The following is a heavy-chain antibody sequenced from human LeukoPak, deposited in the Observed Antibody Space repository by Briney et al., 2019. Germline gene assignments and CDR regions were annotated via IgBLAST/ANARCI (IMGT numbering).Heavy chain of an antibody. Sequence: GGSLRLSCSASGFTFSSHAMHWVRQAPGRGLEFVAAITISGDGTYYADSVKGRFTISRGNSKNTLFLQMRSLRAADTAVYYCVKAFQTWTLWYFDYWGQGILVTVSS. D-gene: IGHD2-21*01. CDR3: VKAFQTWTLWYFDY. V-gene: IGHV3-64D*06. CDR2: ITISGDGT. J-gene: IGHJ4*02. CDR1: GFTFSSHA.